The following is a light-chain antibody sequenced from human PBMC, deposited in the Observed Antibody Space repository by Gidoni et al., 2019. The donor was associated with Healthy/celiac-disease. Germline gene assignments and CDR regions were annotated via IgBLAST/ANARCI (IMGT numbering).Light chain of an antibody. CDR2: AAS. V-gene: IGKV1-39*01. J-gene: IGKJ4*01. CDR3: QQSYSTPLT. CDR1: QSISSY. Sequence: IQMTQSPSSLSASVGDRVTITCRASQSISSYLNWYQQKPGEAPKLLIYAASSLQSGSPSRFSGSGSGTDFTLTISSLQHEDFATYYYQQSYSTPLTFGGGTKVEIK.